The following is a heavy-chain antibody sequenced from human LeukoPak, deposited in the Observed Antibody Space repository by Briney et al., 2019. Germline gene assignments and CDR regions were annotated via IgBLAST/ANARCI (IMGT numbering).Heavy chain of an antibody. CDR1: GGSISSGGYY. Sequence: SETLSLTCTVSGGSISSGGYYWSWIRQPPGKGLEWIGYIYYSGSTNYNPSLKSRVTISVDTSKSRFSLRLSSVTAADTAVYYCARDKYSSSWYGYFDPWGQGTLVTVSS. D-gene: IGHD6-13*01. V-gene: IGHV4-61*08. J-gene: IGHJ5*02. CDR3: ARDKYSSSWYGYFDP. CDR2: IYYSGST.